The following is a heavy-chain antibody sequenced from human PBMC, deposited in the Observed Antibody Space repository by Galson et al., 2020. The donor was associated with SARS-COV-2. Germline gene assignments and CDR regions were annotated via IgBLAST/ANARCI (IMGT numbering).Heavy chain of an antibody. Sequence: GGSLRLSCAASGFTFSSYGMHWVRQAPGKGLEWVAVIWYDGSNKYYADSVKGRFTISRDNSKNTLYLQMNSLRAEDTAVYYCAREGGWERYYCDYGGGGTRVTVAS. D-gene: IGHD6-19*01. CDR1: GFTFSSYG. J-gene: IGHJ4*02. CDR2: IWYDGSNK. V-gene: IGHV3-33*01. CDR3: AREGGWERYYCDY.